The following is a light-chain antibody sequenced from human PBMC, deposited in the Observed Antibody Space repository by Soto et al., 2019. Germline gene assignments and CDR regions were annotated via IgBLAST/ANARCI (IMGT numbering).Light chain of an antibody. J-gene: IGKJ1*01. CDR2: GAS. Sequence: VMTQSPSTLSVSPGERATLSCRASQSLRSSLAWYQQKPGQAPRLLIYGASTRATGIPARFSGSGSGTDFTLTISSLEPEDFGVYYCQQYGSSPRTFGQGTKVDIK. V-gene: IGKV3-15*01. CDR3: QQYGSSPRT. CDR1: QSLRSS.